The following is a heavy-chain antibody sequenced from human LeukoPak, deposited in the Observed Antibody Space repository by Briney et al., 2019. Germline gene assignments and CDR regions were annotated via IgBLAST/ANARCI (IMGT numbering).Heavy chain of an antibody. CDR1: GYTFTSYD. D-gene: IGHD3-3*01. CDR3: AKDQSSITIFGVVGFDY. Sequence: ASVKVSCKASGYTFTSYDINWVRQATGQGLEWMGWMNPNSGNTGYAQKFQGRVTMTRNTSISTAYMELSSLRAEDTAVYYCAKDQSSITIFGVVGFDYWGQGTLVTVSS. V-gene: IGHV1-8*01. CDR2: MNPNSGNT. J-gene: IGHJ4*02.